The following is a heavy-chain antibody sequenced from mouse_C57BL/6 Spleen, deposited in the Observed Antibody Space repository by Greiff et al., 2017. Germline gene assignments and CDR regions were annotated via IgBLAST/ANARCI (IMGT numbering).Heavy chain of an antibody. CDR1: GYTFTDYY. V-gene: IGHV1-26*01. CDR3: AKHCYAFDY. J-gene: IGHJ2*01. CDR2: INPNNGGT. Sequence: EVQLQQSGPELVKPGASVKISCKASGYTFTDYYMNWVKQSPGKSLEWIGDINPNNGGTSYNQKFKGKATLTVDNSSSTAYMGLRSLTSEDSAVYSCAKHCYAFDYWGQGTTLTVSS. D-gene: IGHD1-2*01.